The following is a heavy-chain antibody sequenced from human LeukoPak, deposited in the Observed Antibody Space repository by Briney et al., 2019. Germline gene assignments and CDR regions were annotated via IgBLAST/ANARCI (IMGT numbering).Heavy chain of an antibody. Sequence: PSETLSLTCAVYGGSFSGYYWSWIRQPPGKGLEWIGEINHSGSTNYNPSLKSRVTISLDTSKSQFSLKLRSVTAADTAMYYCARHSGRLAGWYFDFWGRGTLVTVSS. V-gene: IGHV4-34*01. CDR1: GGSFSGYY. CDR2: INHSGST. D-gene: IGHD3-10*01. CDR3: ARHSGRLAGWYFDF. J-gene: IGHJ2*01.